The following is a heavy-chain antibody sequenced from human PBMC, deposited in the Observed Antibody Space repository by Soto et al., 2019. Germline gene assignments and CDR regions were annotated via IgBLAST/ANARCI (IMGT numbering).Heavy chain of an antibody. Sequence: SGPTLVNPTQTLTLTCTFSGFSLSTSGMCVSWIRQPPGKALEWLALIDWDDDKYYSTSLKTRLTISKDTSKNQVVLTMTNMDPVDTATYYCARYYQLLFRNYYYGMDVWGQGTTVTVSS. J-gene: IGHJ6*02. CDR1: GFSLSTSGMC. V-gene: IGHV2-70*01. CDR3: ARYYQLLFRNYYYGMDV. CDR2: IDWDDDK. D-gene: IGHD2-2*01.